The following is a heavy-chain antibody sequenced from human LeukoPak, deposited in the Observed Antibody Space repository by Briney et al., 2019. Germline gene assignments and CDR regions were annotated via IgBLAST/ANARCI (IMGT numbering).Heavy chain of an antibody. Sequence: SETLSLTCAVYGGSFSGYYWSWIRQPPGKGLEWIGEINHSGSTNYNPSLKSRVTISVDTSKNQFSLKLSSVTAADTAVYYCARGDVFSRHRRQQFDYWCQGTLVTVSS. CDR2: INHSGST. CDR1: GGSFSGYY. D-gene: IGHD3-16*01. CDR3: ARGDVFSRHRRQQFDY. J-gene: IGHJ4*02. V-gene: IGHV4-34*01.